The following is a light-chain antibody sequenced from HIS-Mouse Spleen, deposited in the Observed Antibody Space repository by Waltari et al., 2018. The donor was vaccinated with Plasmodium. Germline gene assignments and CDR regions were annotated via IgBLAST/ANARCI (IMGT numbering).Light chain of an antibody. J-gene: IGKJ3*01. V-gene: IGKV3-15*01. CDR3: QQYNNWSFT. Sequence: EIVMTQSPAPLSVSPGERATLSCRASQMVSSNLAWYQQKPGQAPRLLIYGASPRATGIPARFSGSGSGTEFTLTISSLQSEDFAVYYCQQYNNWSFTFGPGTKVDIK. CDR1: QMVSSN. CDR2: GAS.